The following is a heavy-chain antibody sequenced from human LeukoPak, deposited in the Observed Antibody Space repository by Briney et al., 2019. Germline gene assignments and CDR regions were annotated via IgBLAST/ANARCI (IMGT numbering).Heavy chain of an antibody. Sequence: PSETLSLNCTVSGGSISSHYWSWIRHPPGKALEWIGYIYYSGSTNYNPSLKSRVTISVDTSKNQFSLKLSSVTAADTAVYYCARDTSNWFDPWGQGTLVTVSS. CDR1: GGSISSHY. CDR3: ARDTSNWFDP. J-gene: IGHJ5*02. CDR2: IYYSGST. V-gene: IGHV4-59*11.